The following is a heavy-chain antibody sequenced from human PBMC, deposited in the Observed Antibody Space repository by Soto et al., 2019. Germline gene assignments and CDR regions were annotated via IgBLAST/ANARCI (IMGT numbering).Heavy chain of an antibody. V-gene: IGHV3-7*01. CDR3: ARDYIDGWKFEY. J-gene: IGHJ4*02. D-gene: IGHD6-19*01. Sequence: EVQLVESGGGLVQPGGSLRLSCAASGFTVSNHWMSWVRQAPGMGLEWVANIRQAGNENYYVDSVKGRFTTSRDNTKNSFYLQMNSLRAEDTDVYYCARDYIDGWKFEYWGRRTLVTVSS. CDR1: GFTVSNHW. CDR2: IRQAGNEN.